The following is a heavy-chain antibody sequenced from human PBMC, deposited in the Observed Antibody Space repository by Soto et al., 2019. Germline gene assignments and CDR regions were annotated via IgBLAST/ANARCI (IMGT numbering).Heavy chain of an antibody. J-gene: IGHJ3*02. Sequence: SATLSLTCAVSGYSISIGYYCGWIRQPPGKGPEWIGSIYHSGSTYYNPSLKSRVTISVDTSKNQFSLKLSSVTAADTAVYYCAREMEGYYYDSSGSDAFDIWGQGTMVT. CDR3: AREMEGYYYDSSGSDAFDI. CDR1: GYSISIGYY. V-gene: IGHV4-38-2*02. D-gene: IGHD3-22*01. CDR2: IYHSGST.